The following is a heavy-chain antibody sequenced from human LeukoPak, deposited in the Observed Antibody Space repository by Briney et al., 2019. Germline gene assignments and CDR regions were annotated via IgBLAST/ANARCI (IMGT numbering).Heavy chain of an antibody. CDR1: GASISSNY. D-gene: IGHD3-16*01. Sequence: SQTLSLTCTVSGASISSNYWDWIRHPPGKGQEWIGYIYYSGNTNYNPSLKSRVTMSVDKYKNQFSLKVTSVTAADTAVYCCARFRNFVSDIWGQGTMVTVSS. V-gene: IGHV4-59*12. CDR3: ARFRNFVSDI. CDR2: IYYSGNT. J-gene: IGHJ3*02.